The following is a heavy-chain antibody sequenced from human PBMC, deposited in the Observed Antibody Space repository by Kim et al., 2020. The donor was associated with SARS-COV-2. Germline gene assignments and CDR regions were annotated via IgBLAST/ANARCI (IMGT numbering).Heavy chain of an antibody. Sequence: GGSLRLSCAASGFTFNNAWMTWVRQAPGKGLEWVGRIKSKTDGGTTDNAAPVKGRFTISRDDSKNTLYLQMNSLTTEDTAVYYCTTGLRVDYYGSGSHYNGQWFDPWGQGTLVTVSS. CDR3: TTGLRVDYYGSGSHYNGQWFDP. CDR1: GFTFNNAW. D-gene: IGHD3-10*01. CDR2: IKSKTDGGTT. J-gene: IGHJ5*02. V-gene: IGHV3-15*01.